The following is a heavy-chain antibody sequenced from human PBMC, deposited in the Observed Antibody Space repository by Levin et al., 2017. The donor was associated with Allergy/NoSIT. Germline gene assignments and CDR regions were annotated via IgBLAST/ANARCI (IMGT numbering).Heavy chain of an antibody. CDR3: ARSGTRVRYFDY. Sequence: SCAASGFTFSSYAMHWVRQAPGKGLEWVAVISYDGSNKYYADSVKGRFTISRDNSKNTLYLQMNSLRAEDTAVYYCARSGTRVRYFDYWGQGTLVTVSS. CDR1: GFTFSSYA. J-gene: IGHJ4*02. D-gene: IGHD4-17*01. V-gene: IGHV3-30*04. CDR2: ISYDGSNK.